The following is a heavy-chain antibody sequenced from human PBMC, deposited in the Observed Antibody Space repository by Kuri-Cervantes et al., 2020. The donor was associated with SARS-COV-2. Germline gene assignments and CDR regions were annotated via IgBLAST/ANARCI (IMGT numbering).Heavy chain of an antibody. Sequence: GESLKISCAASGFTFSDYYMSWIRQAPGKGLEWVSYISSSGSTIYYADSVKGRFTISRDNAKNSLYLQMNSLRAEDTAVYYCARDLRSGRNYFDYWGQGTLVTVSS. J-gene: IGHJ4*02. CDR2: ISSSGSTI. D-gene: IGHD3-3*01. CDR3: ARDLRSGRNYFDY. CDR1: GFTFSDYY. V-gene: IGHV3-11*04.